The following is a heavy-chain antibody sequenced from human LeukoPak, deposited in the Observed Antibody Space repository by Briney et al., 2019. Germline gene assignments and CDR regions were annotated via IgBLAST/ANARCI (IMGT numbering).Heavy chain of an antibody. V-gene: IGHV1-8*01. CDR2: MNPNSGNT. CDR3: ARGRRVGATAAFDI. D-gene: IGHD1-26*01. J-gene: IGHJ3*02. Sequence: ASVKVSCKASGYTFTSYDINWVRQATGQGLEWMGWMNPNSGNTGYAQKFQGRVTMTRDTSISTAYIELSRLRSDDTAVYYCARGRRVGATAAFDIWGQGTMVTVSS. CDR1: GYTFTSYD.